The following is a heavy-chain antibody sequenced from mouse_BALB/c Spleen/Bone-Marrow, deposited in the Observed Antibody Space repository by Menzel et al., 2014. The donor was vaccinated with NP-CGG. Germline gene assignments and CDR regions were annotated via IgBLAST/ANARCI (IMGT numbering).Heavy chain of an antibody. J-gene: IGHJ1*01. V-gene: IGHV14-3*02. Sequence: DVKLVESGAELVKPGASVKLSCTASGFNIKDTYMHWVKPRPEQGLEWIGRIDPANGNTKYDPKFQGKATITADTSSNTAYLQLSSLTSEDTAVYYCAAMITDWYFDVWGAGTTVTVSS. CDR1: GFNIKDTY. D-gene: IGHD2-4*01. CDR3: AAMITDWYFDV. CDR2: IDPANGNT.